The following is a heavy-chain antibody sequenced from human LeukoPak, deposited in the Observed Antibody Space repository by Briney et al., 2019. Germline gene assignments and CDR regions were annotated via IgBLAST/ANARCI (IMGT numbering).Heavy chain of an antibody. CDR2: IYHSGST. Sequence: SETLSLTCAVSGGSISSDNWWSWVRQPPGKGLEWIGEIYHSGSTNYNPSLQSRVTISVDKSNNHFSLRLTSVTAADTAVYYCARGTPVEIWSGYCDYWGQGTLVTVSS. V-gene: IGHV4-4*02. J-gene: IGHJ4*02. CDR1: GGSISSDNW. D-gene: IGHD3-3*01. CDR3: ARGTPVEIWSGYCDY.